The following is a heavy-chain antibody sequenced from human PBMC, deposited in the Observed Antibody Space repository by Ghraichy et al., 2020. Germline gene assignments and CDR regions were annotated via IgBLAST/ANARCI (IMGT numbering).Heavy chain of an antibody. V-gene: IGHV3-53*01. J-gene: IGHJ4*02. CDR3: ASPGGY. Sequence: GESLNISCAASGFTVSSNYMSWVRQAPGKGLEWVRFTISRDNSKNTLYLQMNSLRAEDTAVYYCASPGGYWGQGTLVTVSS. CDR1: GFTVSSNY.